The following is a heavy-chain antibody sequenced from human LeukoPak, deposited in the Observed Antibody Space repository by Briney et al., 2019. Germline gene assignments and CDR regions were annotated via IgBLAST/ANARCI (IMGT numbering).Heavy chain of an antibody. D-gene: IGHD6-19*01. CDR1: GGSISSGGYY. CDR3: ARVKGVYSSGWYFDY. J-gene: IGHJ4*02. Sequence: PSENLSLTCTVSGGSISSGGYYWSWIRQHPGKGLEWFGYIYYSGSTYYNPSLKSRVTISVDTSKNQFSLKLSSVTAADTAVYYCARVKGVYSSGWYFDYWGQGTLVTVSS. V-gene: IGHV4-31*03. CDR2: IYYSGST.